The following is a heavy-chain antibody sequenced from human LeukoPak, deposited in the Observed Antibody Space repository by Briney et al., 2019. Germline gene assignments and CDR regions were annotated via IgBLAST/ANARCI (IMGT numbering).Heavy chain of an antibody. CDR2: IYTSGST. Sequence: SETLSLTCTVSGGSISSSSYYWSWIRQPAGKGLEWIGRIYTSGSTDYNPSLKSRVTISLDTSKNQFSLKLNSVSAADTAVYYCATEREGPYGYLDYWGQGSLVTVSS. J-gene: IGHJ4*02. CDR3: ATEREGPYGYLDY. CDR1: GGSISSSSYY. D-gene: IGHD4-17*01. V-gene: IGHV4-61*02.